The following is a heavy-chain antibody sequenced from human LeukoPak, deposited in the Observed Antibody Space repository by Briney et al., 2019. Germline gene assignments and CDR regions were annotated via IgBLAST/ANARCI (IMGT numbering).Heavy chain of an antibody. Sequence: ASVKVSCKASGYTFTSYDINWVRQATGQGLEWMGWMNPNSGNTGYAQKFQGRVTMTRNTSISTAYMELSSLKASDTAMYYCARHRVYYDILTGYPYYYYYYMDVWGKGTTVTVSS. CDR2: MNPNSGNT. CDR1: GYTFTSYD. V-gene: IGHV1-8*01. J-gene: IGHJ6*03. CDR3: ARHRVYYDILTGYPYYYYYYMDV. D-gene: IGHD3-9*01.